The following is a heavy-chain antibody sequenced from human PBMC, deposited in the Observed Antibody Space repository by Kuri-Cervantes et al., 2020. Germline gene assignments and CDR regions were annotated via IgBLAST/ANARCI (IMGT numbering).Heavy chain of an antibody. V-gene: IGHV3-23*01. Sequence: GESLKISCAASGFTFSGYGMRWVRQAPGKGLEWVSGINNSGDSTYYADSVKGRFTISRDNSKYTLYLQMNSLRAGDTAVYYCAKDKPDCSSTSCYRGVFDFWGQGTLVTVSS. J-gene: IGHJ4*02. CDR3: AKDKPDCSSTSCYRGVFDF. D-gene: IGHD2-2*01. CDR1: GFTFSGYG. CDR2: INNSGDST.